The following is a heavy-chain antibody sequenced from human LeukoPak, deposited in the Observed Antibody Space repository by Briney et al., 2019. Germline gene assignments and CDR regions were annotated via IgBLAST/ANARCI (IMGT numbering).Heavy chain of an antibody. D-gene: IGHD6-13*01. CDR3: ARVAAAAGPDFDY. J-gene: IGHJ4*02. Sequence: SETLSLTCTVSGASISSYYWGWIRQPPGKGLEWIGSIYHSGSTYYNPSLKSRVTISVDTSKNQFSLKLSSVTAADTAVYYCARVAAAAGPDFDYWGQGTLVTVSS. CDR1: GASISSYY. V-gene: IGHV4-38-2*02. CDR2: IYHSGST.